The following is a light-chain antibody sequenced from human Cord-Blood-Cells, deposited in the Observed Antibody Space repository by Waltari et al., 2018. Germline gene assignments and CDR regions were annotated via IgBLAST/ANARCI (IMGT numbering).Light chain of an antibody. CDR2: WAS. Sequence: IVMTQAHDSLAVSLGARATINCKSSQSVLYSSNNKNYVTWYQQKPGQPPKLLIYWASTRESGVPDRFSGLGSGTDFTLTISSLQAEDGAVYYCQQYYSAPPTFGQGTKVEIK. CDR1: QSVLYSSNNKNY. J-gene: IGKJ1*01. CDR3: QQYYSAPPT. V-gene: IGKV4-1*01.